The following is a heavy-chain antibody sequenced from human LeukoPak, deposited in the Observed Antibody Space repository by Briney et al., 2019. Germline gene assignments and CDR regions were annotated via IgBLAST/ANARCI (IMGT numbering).Heavy chain of an antibody. J-gene: IGHJ3*02. CDR1: GYTFTGYN. D-gene: IGHD2-2*01. CDR2: INPNSGGT. CDR3: ARDQYIVLLPPADSSGFDI. Sequence: GASVKVSCKASGYTFTGYNMHWVRQPPGQGLEWMGWINPNSGGTNYAQKFKGRVTMARDTSISTTYLELRRLRSDDTAVYYCARDQYIVLLPPADSSGFDIWGQRTMDSLSS. V-gene: IGHV1-2*02.